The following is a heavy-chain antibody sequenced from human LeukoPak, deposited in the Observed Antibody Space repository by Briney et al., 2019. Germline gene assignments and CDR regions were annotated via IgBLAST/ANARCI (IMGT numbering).Heavy chain of an antibody. CDR2: MNPNSGNT. Sequence: ASVKVSCKASGYTFTSYDINWVRQATGQGLEWMGWMNPNSGNTGYAQKFQGRVTMTRNTSISTAYMELSSLRSEDTAVYYCAREGASARYYYCYMDVWGKGTTVTVSS. V-gene: IGHV1-8*01. J-gene: IGHJ6*03. D-gene: IGHD1-26*01. CDR3: AREGASARYYYCYMDV. CDR1: GYTFTSYD.